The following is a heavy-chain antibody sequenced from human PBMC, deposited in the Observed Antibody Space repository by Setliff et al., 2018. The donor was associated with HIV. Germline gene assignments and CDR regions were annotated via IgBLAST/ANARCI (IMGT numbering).Heavy chain of an antibody. CDR3: ATARSKVRLGELSLFDY. CDR1: GYTLTELS. J-gene: IGHJ4*02. Sequence: ASVKVSCKVSGYTLTELSMHWVRQAPGKGLVWMGGFDPEDGETIYAQKFQGRVTMTEDTSTDTAYMELSSLRSEDTAVYYCATARSKVRLGELSLFDYWGQGTLVTVSS. V-gene: IGHV1-24*01. D-gene: IGHD3-16*02. CDR2: FDPEDGET.